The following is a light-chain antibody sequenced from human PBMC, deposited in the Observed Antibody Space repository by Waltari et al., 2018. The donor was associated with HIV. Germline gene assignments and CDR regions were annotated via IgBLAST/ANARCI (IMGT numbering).Light chain of an antibody. CDR1: TRDVGRYNY. J-gene: IGLJ1*01. V-gene: IGLV2-11*01. Sequence: QSALTQPRSVSGPLGQSVPISCPGTTRDVGRYNYVSWFQQPPGKAPKLIIYDVSKRPSGVPDRVSGSKSGNTASLTISGLQAEDEADYYCCSYAGSIPFVFGSGTKLTVL. CDR3: CSYAGSIPFV. CDR2: DVS.